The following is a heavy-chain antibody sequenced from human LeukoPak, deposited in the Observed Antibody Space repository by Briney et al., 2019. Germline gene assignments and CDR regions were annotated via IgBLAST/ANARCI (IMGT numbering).Heavy chain of an antibody. V-gene: IGHV4-34*01. CDR2: INPSGST. Sequence: SETLSLTCAVYGGSFSDYYWGWIRQPPGKGLEWIGEINPSGSTNYSPSLKSLVTISVDTSKNQFSLKLSSVAAADTAVYFCVRVGYSYVINDWSRTGLGAYPTKYYYHMDVWDKGTTATVSS. J-gene: IGHJ6*03. D-gene: IGHD5-18*01. CDR1: GGSFSDYY. CDR3: VRVGYSYVINDWSRTGLGAYPTKYYYHMDV.